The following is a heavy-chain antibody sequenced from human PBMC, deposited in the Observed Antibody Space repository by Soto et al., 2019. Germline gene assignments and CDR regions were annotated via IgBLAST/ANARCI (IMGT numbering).Heavy chain of an antibody. D-gene: IGHD2-2*01. CDR1: GGSFSGYY. V-gene: IGHV4-34*01. CDR3: ARTLVVVPAAVYGMDV. J-gene: IGHJ6*02. Sequence: SETLSLTCAVYGGSFSGYYWSWIRQPQGKGLEWIGEINHSGSTNYNPSLKSRVTISVDTSKNQFSLKLSSVTAADTAVYYCARTLVVVPAAVYGMDVWGQGTTVTVSS. CDR2: INHSGST.